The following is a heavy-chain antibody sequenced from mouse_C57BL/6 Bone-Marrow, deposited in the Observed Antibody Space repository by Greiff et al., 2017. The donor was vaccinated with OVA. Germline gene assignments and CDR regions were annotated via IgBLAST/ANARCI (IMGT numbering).Heavy chain of an antibody. CDR3: ARRVYYGSSYQFYAMDY. V-gene: IGHV5-15*01. CDR2: ISNLAYSI. Sequence: EVMLVESGGGLVQPGGSLKLSCAASGFTFSDYGMAWVRQAPRKGPEWVAFISNLAYSIYYADTVTGRFTISRENAKNTLYLEMSSLRSEDTAMYYCARRVYYGSSYQFYAMDYWGQGTSVTVSS. CDR1: GFTFSDYG. J-gene: IGHJ4*01. D-gene: IGHD1-1*01.